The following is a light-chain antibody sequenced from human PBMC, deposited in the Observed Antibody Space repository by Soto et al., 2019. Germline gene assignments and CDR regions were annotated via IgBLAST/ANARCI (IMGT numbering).Light chain of an antibody. Sequence: EIVMTQSPATLSVSPGESATLSCRASQSVSNNLAWYQQKPGQAPRLLIYGASARATGIPARFSGSGSGTEFTLSISGLQSEDFAVYYGQQYNNWPLTFGGGTKVEIK. V-gene: IGKV3-15*01. CDR1: QSVSNN. CDR2: GAS. CDR3: QQYNNWPLT. J-gene: IGKJ4*01.